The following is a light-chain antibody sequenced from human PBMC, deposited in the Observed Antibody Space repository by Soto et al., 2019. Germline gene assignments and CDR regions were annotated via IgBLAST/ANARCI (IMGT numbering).Light chain of an antibody. Sequence: EIGLTQSPVTLSLSPAERATLSCRASQSVSSSYLAWYQQKPGQAPRLLIHGASSRATGIPDRFSGSGSGTDFTLTISRLEPEDFAVYYCQQYGSSPLTFGGGTKVDIK. CDR2: GAS. J-gene: IGKJ4*01. CDR3: QQYGSSPLT. V-gene: IGKV3-20*01. CDR1: QSVSSSY.